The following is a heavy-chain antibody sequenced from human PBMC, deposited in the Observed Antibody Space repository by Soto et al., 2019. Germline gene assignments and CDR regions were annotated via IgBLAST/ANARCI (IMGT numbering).Heavy chain of an antibody. CDR3: AKGAHGYVDYNDP. J-gene: IGHJ5*02. CDR1: GFTFSSFA. CDR2: MSASGGST. V-gene: IGHV3-23*01. Sequence: EVQLLESGGGLVQPGGSLRLSCAASGFTFSSFAMSWVRQAPGKGLEWVSAMSASGGSTYYADSVKGRFTNARNTSKNTLYMRMNSLGADDSAVYYWAKGAHGYVDYNDPWGQGTLVTVSS. D-gene: IGHD4-4*01.